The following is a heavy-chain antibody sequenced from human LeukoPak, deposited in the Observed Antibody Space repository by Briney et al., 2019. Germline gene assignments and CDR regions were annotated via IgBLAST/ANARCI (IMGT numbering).Heavy chain of an antibody. J-gene: IGHJ6*03. Sequence: PSETLSLTCSVSGGSISSYYWSWIRQLPGKGLEWIGYIYNSGSTNYNPSLKSRVTISADTSKNQFALKLSSVTAADTAVYYCAGTYKYSYYYYMDVWGKGTTVTISS. CDR2: IYNSGST. V-gene: IGHV4-59*01. D-gene: IGHD1-14*01. CDR1: GGSISSYY. CDR3: AGTYKYSYYYYMDV.